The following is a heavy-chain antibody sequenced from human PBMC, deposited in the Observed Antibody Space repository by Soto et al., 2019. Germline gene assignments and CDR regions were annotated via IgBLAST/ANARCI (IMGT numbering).Heavy chain of an antibody. CDR3: ARRYYDFWTGYPVDYYYYMDV. Sequence: GASVKVSCKASGYTFTSYYMHWVRQAPGQGLEWMGIINPSGGNTGYAQKFQGRVTMTRNTSISTAYMEVSTLRSEDTAVYYCARRYYDFWTGYPVDYYYYMDVWGKGTTVTVSS. CDR2: INPSGGNT. J-gene: IGHJ6*03. V-gene: IGHV1-46*01. D-gene: IGHD3-3*01. CDR1: GYTFTSYY.